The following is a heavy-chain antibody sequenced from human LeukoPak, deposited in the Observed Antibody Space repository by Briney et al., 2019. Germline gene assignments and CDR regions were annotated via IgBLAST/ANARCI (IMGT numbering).Heavy chain of an antibody. CDR2: INTNSGVT. J-gene: IGHJ5*02. CDR3: ASGWSITGWYNNWFDP. V-gene: IGHV1-2*02. CDR1: RYTFTGYY. Sequence: AASVKVSCKAARYTFTGYYMRWVRQAPGQGLEWMGWINTNSGVTNYAQKFQGRVTMTRDTSITTAYMELSRLRSDDTAVYFCASGWSITGWYNNWFDPWGQGTLVTVSS. D-gene: IGHD6-19*01.